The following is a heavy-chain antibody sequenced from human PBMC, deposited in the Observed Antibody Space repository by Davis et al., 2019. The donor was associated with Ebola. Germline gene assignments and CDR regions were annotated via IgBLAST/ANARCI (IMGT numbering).Heavy chain of an antibody. D-gene: IGHD3-22*01. Sequence: GESLKISCAASGFTFSSYAMHWVRQAPGKGLEWVAVISYDGSNKYYADSVKGRFTISRDNSKNTLYLQMNSLRAEDTAVYYCARVGYYYDSSGYYAYFDYWGQGTLVTVSS. J-gene: IGHJ4*02. CDR1: GFTFSSYA. V-gene: IGHV3-30-3*01. CDR2: ISYDGSNK. CDR3: ARVGYYYDSSGYYAYFDY.